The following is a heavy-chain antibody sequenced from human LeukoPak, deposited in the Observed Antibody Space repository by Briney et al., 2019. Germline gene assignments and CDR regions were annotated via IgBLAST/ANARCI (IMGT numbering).Heavy chain of an antibody. CDR2: ISGSDGST. CDR1: GFTFSSYA. Sequence: PGGSLRLSCAASGFTFSSYAMTWVRQAPGKGLEWVSSISGSDGSTYYADSVKGRFTISRDNSKNTLYLQMDSLRDEDTAVYYCARDRDYAFDYWGQGTLVTVSS. D-gene: IGHD4-17*01. V-gene: IGHV3-23*01. CDR3: ARDRDYAFDY. J-gene: IGHJ4*02.